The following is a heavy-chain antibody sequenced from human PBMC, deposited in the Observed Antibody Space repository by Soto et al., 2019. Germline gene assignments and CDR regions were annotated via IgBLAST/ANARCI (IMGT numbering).Heavy chain of an antibody. J-gene: IGHJ4*02. CDR1: GFTFSSYG. V-gene: IGHV3-30*03. CDR3: ATSFRYFDN. Sequence: GSLRLSCAASGFTFSSYGMHWVRQPPGKGLEWVALISYDGRNKYYADSVKGRFTISRDSSRNTLYLQMNSLRGDDTAVYYCATSFRYFDNWGQGTRVTVSS. D-gene: IGHD3-9*01. CDR2: ISYDGRNK.